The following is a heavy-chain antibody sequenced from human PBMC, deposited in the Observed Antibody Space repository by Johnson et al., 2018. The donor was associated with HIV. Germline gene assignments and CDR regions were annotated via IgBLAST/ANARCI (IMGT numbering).Heavy chain of an antibody. Sequence: VQLVESGGGLVKPGGSLRLSCAASGFTFSHAWMSWVRQAPGKGLEWVGHIESKADGGAADYAAPLEGRFTISRDDSKSTLYLQRNSLKTEDPAVYYCTTAIFGVIVHAFDIWGQGTMVTVSS. V-gene: IGHV3-15*04. CDR1: GFTFSHAW. CDR3: TTAIFGVIVHAFDI. CDR2: IESKADGGAA. J-gene: IGHJ3*02. D-gene: IGHD3-3*01.